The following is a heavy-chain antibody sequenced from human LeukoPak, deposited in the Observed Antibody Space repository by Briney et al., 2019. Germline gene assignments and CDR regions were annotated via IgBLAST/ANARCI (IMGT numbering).Heavy chain of an antibody. V-gene: IGHV1-2*06. CDR3: ARDKLSRRYNWNDFTPSGY. D-gene: IGHD1-1*01. CDR1: GYTFTVYY. CDR2: INPNSGGT. J-gene: IGHJ4*02. Sequence: ASVKVSCKASGYTFTVYYMHWVRQAPGQGLGWMGRINPNSGGTNYSQKFQGRVTMTRDTSNSTAYMELSRLRYDDTAVYYCARDKLSRRYNWNDFTPSGYWGQGTLVTVSS.